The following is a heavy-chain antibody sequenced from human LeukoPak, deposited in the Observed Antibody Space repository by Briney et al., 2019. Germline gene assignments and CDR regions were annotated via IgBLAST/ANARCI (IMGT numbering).Heavy chain of an antibody. CDR2: IIPIFGTA. D-gene: IGHD3-22*01. CDR3: ARGHNYYDSSGLETDDY. Sequence: GASVKVSCKAPGGTFSSYAISWVRQAPGQGLEWMGGIIPIFGTANYAQKFQGRVTITADESTSTAYMELSSLRSEDTAVYYCARGHNYYDSSGLETDDYWGQGTLVTVSS. J-gene: IGHJ4*02. V-gene: IGHV1-69*13. CDR1: GGTFSSYA.